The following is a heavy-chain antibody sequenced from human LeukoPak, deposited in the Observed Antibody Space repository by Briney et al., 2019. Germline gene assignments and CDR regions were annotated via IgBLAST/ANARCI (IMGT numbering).Heavy chain of an antibody. V-gene: IGHV4-34*01. J-gene: IGHJ4*02. CDR3: ARVRPRGSYYGFDY. Sequence: SETLSLTCAVYGGSFSGYYWSWIRQPPGKGLEWIGEINHSGSTNYNPSLKSRVTISVDTSKSQFSLKLSSVTAADTAVYYCARVRPRGSYYGFDYWGQGTLVTVSS. CDR1: GGSFSGYY. D-gene: IGHD1-26*01. CDR2: INHSGST.